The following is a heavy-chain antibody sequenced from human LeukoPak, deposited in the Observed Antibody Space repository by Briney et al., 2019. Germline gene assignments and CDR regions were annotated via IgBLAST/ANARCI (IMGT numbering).Heavy chain of an antibody. CDR2: VDPEDGET. D-gene: IGHD3-10*01. J-gene: IGHJ4*02. CDR1: GYTLTELP. Sequence: ASVKVSCKVSGYTLTELPMHWVRQAPGKGLEWMGGVDPEDGETIYAQKFQGRVTMTEDTSTDTAYMELSSLTFDDTAVYYCATDLAMVRGVIGGDYWGQGTLVTVSS. V-gene: IGHV1-24*01. CDR3: ATDLAMVRGVIGGDY.